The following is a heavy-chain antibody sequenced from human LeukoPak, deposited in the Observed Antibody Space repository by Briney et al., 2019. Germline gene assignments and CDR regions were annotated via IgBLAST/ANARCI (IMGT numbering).Heavy chain of an antibody. CDR1: GYTFTSYY. J-gene: IGHJ4*02. Sequence: SVKVSCKASGYTFTSYYMHWVRQAPGQGLEWMGGIIPIFGTTNYARKFRGRVTLTADKSTRTAYMELSSLRSEDTAVYYCARDNDSRDPPHSDYWGQGTLVTVSS. D-gene: IGHD3-16*01. CDR2: IIPIFGTT. CDR3: ARDNDSRDPPHSDY. V-gene: IGHV1-69*06.